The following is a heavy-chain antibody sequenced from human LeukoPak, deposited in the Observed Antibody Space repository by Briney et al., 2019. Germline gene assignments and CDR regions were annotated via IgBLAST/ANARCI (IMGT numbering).Heavy chain of an antibody. CDR1: GGSISSDY. CDR2: CHYSGST. J-gene: IGHJ4*02. Sequence: PSETLSLTCTVSGGSISSDYWSWIRQPPGKGLEWIGYCHYSGSTNSNPSLNGRVTFSVDRPKNQFSLKMTSVTAADTAVYYCARHSPRFLEYLDYWGPGTLVAVSS. D-gene: IGHD3-3*01. V-gene: IGHV4-59*08. CDR3: ARHSPRFLEYLDY.